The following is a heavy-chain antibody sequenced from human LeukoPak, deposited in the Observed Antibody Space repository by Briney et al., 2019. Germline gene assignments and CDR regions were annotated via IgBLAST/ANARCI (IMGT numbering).Heavy chain of an antibody. CDR3: TKAPLRSCTGAFCYPFDY. CDR2: TVGSGPDT. CDR1: GFTFDDYA. V-gene: IGHV3-23*01. J-gene: IGHJ4*02. D-gene: IGHD2-8*02. Sequence: GGSLRLSCAASGFTFDDYAMHWVRQAPGKGLEWVSATVGSGPDTYHADSVEGRFTVSRDNSRNTLYLQMNSLRVEDTAVYYCTKAPLRSCTGAFCYPFDYWGQGTLVTVSS.